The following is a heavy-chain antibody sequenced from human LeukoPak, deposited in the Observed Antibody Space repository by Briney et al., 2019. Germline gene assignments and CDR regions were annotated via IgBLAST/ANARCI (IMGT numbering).Heavy chain of an antibody. V-gene: IGHV6-1*01. D-gene: IGHD6-19*01. Sequence: SQTLSLTCAISGDSVSSNSAAWNWIRQSPSRGLEWLGRTYYRSKWSNDYAISVKSRMTINQDTSKNQFSLHLNSVTPEDTAVYYCAREVSGWRPLDYWGQGTLVTVSS. CDR3: AREVSGWRPLDY. J-gene: IGHJ4*02. CDR1: GDSVSSNSAA. CDR2: TYYRSKWSN.